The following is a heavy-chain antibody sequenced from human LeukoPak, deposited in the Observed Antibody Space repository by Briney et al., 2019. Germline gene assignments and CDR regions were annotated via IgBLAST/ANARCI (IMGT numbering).Heavy chain of an antibody. CDR2: ISGSGGST. D-gene: IGHD6-19*01. CDR1: GLTFVSYW. V-gene: IGHV3-23*01. J-gene: IGHJ4*02. Sequence: QAGGSLRLSCVASGLTFVSYWMSWVRQAPGKGLEWVSAISGSGGSTYYADSVKGRFTISRDNSKNTLYLQMNSLRAEDTAVYYCAKEGSLRQWLVPSIGYFDYWGQGTLVTVSS. CDR3: AKEGSLRQWLVPSIGYFDY.